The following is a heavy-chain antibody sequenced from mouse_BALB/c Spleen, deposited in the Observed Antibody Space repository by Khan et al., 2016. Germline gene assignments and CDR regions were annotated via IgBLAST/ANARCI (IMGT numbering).Heavy chain of an antibody. CDR3: EEDYYGSNWFAY. V-gene: IGHV9-3*02. D-gene: IGHD1-1*01. Sequence: QIQLVQSGPELKKPGETVKISCKASGYTFTNYGMNWVKQAPGKGLKWMGWINTNTGEPTYAEEFKGHFVFSLETSASTAYLHINNLKNEHTATXFCEEDYYGSNWFAYWGQGTLVTVSA. J-gene: IGHJ3*01. CDR2: INTNTGEP. CDR1: GYTFTNYG.